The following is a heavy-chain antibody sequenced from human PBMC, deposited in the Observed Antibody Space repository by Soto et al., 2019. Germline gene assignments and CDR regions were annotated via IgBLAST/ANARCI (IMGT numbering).Heavy chain of an antibody. Sequence: EVQLVESGGGLIQPGGSLRLSCAASGFTVSSNYMSWVRQAPGKGLEWVSVIYSGGSTYYADSVKGRFTISRDNSKNTLYLQMNSLRAEDTAVYYCAKVRIAARRDYYYGMDVWGQGTTVTVSS. CDR3: AKVRIAARRDYYYGMDV. CDR2: IYSGGST. J-gene: IGHJ6*02. CDR1: GFTVSSNY. D-gene: IGHD6-6*01. V-gene: IGHV3-53*01.